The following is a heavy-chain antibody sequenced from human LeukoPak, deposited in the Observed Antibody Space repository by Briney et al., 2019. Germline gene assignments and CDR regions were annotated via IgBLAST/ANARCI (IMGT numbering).Heavy chain of an antibody. D-gene: IGHD3-3*02. CDR3: ARGMSLAEFDY. CDR2: INPNSGGT. Sequence: ASVKVSCKASGYTFSGYYMNWVRQAPGQGLEWMGWINPNSGGTNYAQKFQGRVTMTRDTSISTAYMELSRLRSDGMAVYYCARGMSLAEFDYWGQGTLVTVSS. CDR1: GYTFSGYY. V-gene: IGHV1-2*02. J-gene: IGHJ4*02.